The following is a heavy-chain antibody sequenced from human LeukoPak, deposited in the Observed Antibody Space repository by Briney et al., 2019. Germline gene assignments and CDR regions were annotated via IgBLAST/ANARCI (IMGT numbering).Heavy chain of an antibody. CDR3: AKRRGLELLYYYYMDV. V-gene: IGHV3-23*01. Sequence: GGSLRLSCAASGFTFSTYGMSWVRQAPGKGLEWVSSISGSGGRTHYTDSVKGRFTISRDNSKNTLYLHMNSLRAGDTAVYYCAKRRGLELLYYYYMDVWGKGATVTVSS. CDR2: ISGSGGRT. D-gene: IGHD1-7*01. J-gene: IGHJ6*03. CDR1: GFTFSTYG.